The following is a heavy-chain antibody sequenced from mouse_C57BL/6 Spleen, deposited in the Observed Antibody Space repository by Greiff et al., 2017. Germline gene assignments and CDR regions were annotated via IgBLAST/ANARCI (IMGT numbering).Heavy chain of an antibody. CDR2: IDPSDSET. D-gene: IGHD1-1*01. CDR3: AIDGEITAVGGENYFGY. J-gene: IGHJ2*01. V-gene: IGHV1-52*01. CDR1: GYTFTSYW. Sequence: QVQLQQPGAELVRPGSSVKLSCKASGYTFTSYWMHWVKQRPIQGLEWIGNIDPSDSETHYNKKFKDKATLSVDKSSSTAYMQLSSLTSGDSAVYYCAIDGEITAVGGENYFGYWGQGTTLTVSS.